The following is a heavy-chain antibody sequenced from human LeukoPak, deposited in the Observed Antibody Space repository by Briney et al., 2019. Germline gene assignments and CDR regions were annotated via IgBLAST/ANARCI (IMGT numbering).Heavy chain of an antibody. V-gene: IGHV4-34*01. J-gene: IGHJ5*02. Sequence: SDTLSLTCAVYGGCFSGYYWSWIRQPPGKGREWIGEINHSGSTNYNPSLKSRVTISVDTSKNQFSLKLSSVTAADTAVYYCARVRVITMFDPWGQGTLVTVSS. CDR3: ARVRVITMFDP. CDR2: INHSGST. D-gene: IGHD3-22*01. CDR1: GGCFSGYY.